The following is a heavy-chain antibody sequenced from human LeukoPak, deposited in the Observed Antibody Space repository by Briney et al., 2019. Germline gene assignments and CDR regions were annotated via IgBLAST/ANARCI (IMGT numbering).Heavy chain of an antibody. CDR1: GFTVSSNY. CDR3: ARGYCSGGSCYSEYFQH. V-gene: IGHV3-66*01. D-gene: IGHD2-15*01. CDR2: TYSGGST. Sequence: PGGSLRLSCAASGFTVSSNYMSWVRQAPGKGLEWVSVTYSGGSTYYADSVKGRFTISRDNSKNTLYLQMNSLRAEDTAVYYCARGYCSGGSCYSEYFQHWGQGTLVTVSS. J-gene: IGHJ1*01.